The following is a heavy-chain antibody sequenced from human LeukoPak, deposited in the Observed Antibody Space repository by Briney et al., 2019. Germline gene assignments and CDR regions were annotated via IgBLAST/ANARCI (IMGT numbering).Heavy chain of an antibody. J-gene: IGHJ4*02. CDR2: IYYSGSA. Sequence: SETLSLTCTVSGGSISSYYWNWIRQPPGKGLGWVGYIYYSGSANYNPSLKSRVTISVDTSKNQFSLKLTSVTAADTAVYYCARAGDNLLFDSWGQGTLVTVSS. V-gene: IGHV4-59*01. D-gene: IGHD3-10*01. CDR1: GGSISSYY. CDR3: ARAGDNLLFDS.